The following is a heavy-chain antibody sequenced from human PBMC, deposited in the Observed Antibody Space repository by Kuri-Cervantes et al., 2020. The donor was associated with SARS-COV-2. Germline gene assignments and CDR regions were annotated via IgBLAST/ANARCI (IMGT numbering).Heavy chain of an antibody. CDR2: IYSGGST. D-gene: IGHD6-13*01. Sequence: GESLKISCAASGFTVSSNYMSWVRQAPGKGLEWVSVIYSGGSTYYADSVKGRFTISRDNSKNSLYLQMNSLRSDDTAVYYCARDEQLAYFDYWGQGTLVTVSS. CDR3: ARDEQLAYFDY. CDR1: GFTVSSNY. J-gene: IGHJ4*02. V-gene: IGHV3-53*05.